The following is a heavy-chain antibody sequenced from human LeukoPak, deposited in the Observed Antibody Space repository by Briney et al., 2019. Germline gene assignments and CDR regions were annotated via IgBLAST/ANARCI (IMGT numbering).Heavy chain of an antibody. CDR2: INPSGGST. V-gene: IGHV1-46*01. Sequence: ASVKVSCKASGYTFTSYYMHWVRQAPGQGLEWMGIINPSGGSTSYAQKFQGRVTMTRDTSTSTVYMELSSLRSEDTAVYYCARVPPYCSSTSCYGGGPFDYWGQGTLVTVSS. CDR1: GYTFTSYY. J-gene: IGHJ4*02. D-gene: IGHD2-2*01. CDR3: ARVPPYCSSTSCYGGGPFDY.